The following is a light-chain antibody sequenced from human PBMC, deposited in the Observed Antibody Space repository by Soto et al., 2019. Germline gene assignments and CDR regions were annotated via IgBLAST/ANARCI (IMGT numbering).Light chain of an antibody. J-gene: IGKJ2*01. Sequence: ETVLTQSPGTLSLSPGERATLSCRASQNFGNTFLAWYQQKPGQAPRLLIYGASDRATGIPDRFSGRGSGTDFTLTISRLEPEDLAVYYCQQYGSSPYTFGQGTKLEIK. CDR2: GAS. V-gene: IGKV3-20*01. CDR1: QNFGNTF. CDR3: QQYGSSPYT.